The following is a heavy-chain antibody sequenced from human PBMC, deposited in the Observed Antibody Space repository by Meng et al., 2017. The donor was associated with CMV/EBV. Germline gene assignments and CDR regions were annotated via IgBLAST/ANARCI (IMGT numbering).Heavy chain of an antibody. D-gene: IGHD6-19*01. J-gene: IGHJ3*02. V-gene: IGHV3-9*01. CDR2: ISWNSGSI. Sequence: GGSLRLSCAASGFTFDDYAMHWVWQAPGKGLEWVSGISWNSGSIGYADSVKGRFTISRDNAKNSLYLQMNSLRAEDTALYYCAKVHSSSAFDIWGQGTMVTVSS. CDR3: AKVHSSSAFDI. CDR1: GFTFDDYA.